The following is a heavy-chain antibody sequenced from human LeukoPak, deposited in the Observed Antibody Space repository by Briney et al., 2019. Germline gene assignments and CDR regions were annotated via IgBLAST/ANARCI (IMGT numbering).Heavy chain of an antibody. Sequence: SETLSLTCAVYGGSFSGYYWSWIRQPPGKGLEXXXEINHSGSTNYNPSLKSRVTISVDTSKNQFSLELSSVTAADTAVYYCARQPHYDILTGYYIDYGMDVWGQGTTVTVSS. CDR2: INHSGST. J-gene: IGHJ6*02. CDR1: GGSFSGYY. V-gene: IGHV4-34*01. D-gene: IGHD3-9*01. CDR3: ARQPHYDILTGYYIDYGMDV.